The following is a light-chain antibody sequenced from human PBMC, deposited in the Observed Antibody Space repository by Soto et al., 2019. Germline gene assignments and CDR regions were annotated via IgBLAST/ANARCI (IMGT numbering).Light chain of an antibody. CDR2: DAS. J-gene: IGKJ4*02. CDR3: QRRSHRPG. Sequence: EIVLTQSPATLSLSPGERATLSCRASQSVSSYLAWYQQKPGQAPRRLIYDASDRASGIPSRVSGSGSGTAFTLTIRSLEHEALDVYYCQRRSHRPGFGGGTKVEIK. V-gene: IGKV3-11*01. CDR1: QSVSSY.